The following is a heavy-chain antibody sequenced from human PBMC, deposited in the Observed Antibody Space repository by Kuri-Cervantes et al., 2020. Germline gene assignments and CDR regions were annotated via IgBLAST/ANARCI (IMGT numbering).Heavy chain of an antibody. V-gene: IGHV1-18*01. CDR1: GYTFTSYG. CDR2: ISAYNGNT. Sequence: ASVKVSCKASGYTFTSYGISWVRQAPGQGLEWMGWISAYNGNTNYAQKLQGRVTMTTDTSTSTAYMELRSLGSDDTAVYYCARDREDIVVVVAANDAFDIWGQGTMVTVSS. J-gene: IGHJ3*02. D-gene: IGHD2-15*01. CDR3: ARDREDIVVVVAANDAFDI.